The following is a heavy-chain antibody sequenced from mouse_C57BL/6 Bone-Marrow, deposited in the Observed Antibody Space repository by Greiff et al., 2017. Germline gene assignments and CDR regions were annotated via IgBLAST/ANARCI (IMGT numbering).Heavy chain of an antibody. CDR2: IYPGSGST. J-gene: IGHJ1*03. CDR3: ARPYYSNYWYFDV. Sequence: VQLQQPGAELVKPGASVKMSCKASGYTFTSYWITWVKQRPGQGLEWIGDIYPGSGSTNYNEKFKSKATLTVDTPSSTAYMQLSSLTSEDSAVYCCARPYYSNYWYFDVWGKGTTVTVSS. CDR1: GYTFTSYW. V-gene: IGHV1-55*01. D-gene: IGHD2-5*01.